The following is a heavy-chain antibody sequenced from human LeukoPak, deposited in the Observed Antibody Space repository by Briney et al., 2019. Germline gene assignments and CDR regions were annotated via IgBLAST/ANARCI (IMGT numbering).Heavy chain of an antibody. D-gene: IGHD6-19*01. J-gene: IGHJ6*02. Sequence: PSETLSLTCTVSGGSISSYYWSWIRQPPGKGLEWIGYIYYSGSTNYNPSLKSRVTISVDTSKDQFSLKLSSVTAADTAVYYCARESVAVAGTYYYGMDVWGQGTTVTVSS. CDR3: ARESVAVAGTYYYGMDV. V-gene: IGHV4-59*01. CDR2: IYYSGST. CDR1: GGSISSYY.